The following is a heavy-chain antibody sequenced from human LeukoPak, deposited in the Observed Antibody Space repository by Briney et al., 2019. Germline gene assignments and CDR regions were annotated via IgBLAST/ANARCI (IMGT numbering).Heavy chain of an antibody. Sequence: SETLSLTCTVSGGSISSSSYYWGWIRQPPGKGLEWIGSIYYSGSAYYNPSLKSRVTISVDTSKNQFSLKLSSVTAADTAVYYCARDHRGFTAHGEWGQGTLVTVSS. D-gene: IGHD3-10*01. CDR2: IYYSGSA. CDR3: ARDHRGFTAHGE. J-gene: IGHJ4*02. CDR1: GGSISSSSYY. V-gene: IGHV4-39*07.